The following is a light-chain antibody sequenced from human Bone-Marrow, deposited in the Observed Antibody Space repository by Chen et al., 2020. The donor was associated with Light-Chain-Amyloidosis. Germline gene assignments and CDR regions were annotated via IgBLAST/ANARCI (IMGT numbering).Light chain of an antibody. Sequence: QSALTQPASVSGSPGQSITISCTGTSSDVGGYNHVSWYQQHPGKAPKLMIYDVSNRPSGVSNRFSGSKSGNTASLTISGLQAEDEADSYCSSYTSSRTLVFGGGTKLTVL. CDR2: DVS. J-gene: IGLJ2*01. CDR1: SSDVGGYNH. CDR3: SSYTSSRTLV. V-gene: IGLV2-14*03.